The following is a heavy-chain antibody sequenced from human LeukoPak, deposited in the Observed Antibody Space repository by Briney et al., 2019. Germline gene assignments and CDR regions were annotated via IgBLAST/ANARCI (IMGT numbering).Heavy chain of an antibody. V-gene: IGHV4-39*07. CDR3: ARRTIGNYGSGSYYRPRLVSFDY. D-gene: IGHD3-10*01. CDR1: GGSISSSSYY. CDR2: IYYSGST. J-gene: IGHJ4*02. Sequence: PSETLSLTCTVSGGSISSSSYYWGWIRQPPGKGLEWIGSIYYSGSTYYNPSLKSRVTISVDTSKNQFSLKLSSVTAADTAVYYCARRTIGNYGSGSYYRPRLVSFDYWGQGTLVTVSS.